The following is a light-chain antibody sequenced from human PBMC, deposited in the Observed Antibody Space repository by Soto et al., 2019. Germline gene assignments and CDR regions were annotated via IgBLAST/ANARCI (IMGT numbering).Light chain of an antibody. CDR3: SSYTSSSTYV. J-gene: IGLJ1*01. CDR1: SSDVGGYNY. V-gene: IGLV2-14*01. CDR2: EVS. Sequence: QSALTQPASVSGSAGQSITISFTGTSSDVGGYNYVSWYQQHPGKAPKVMIYEVSYRPSGVSNRFSGSKSGNTASLTISGHQAEDEADYYCSSYTSSSTYVFGTGTKLTVL.